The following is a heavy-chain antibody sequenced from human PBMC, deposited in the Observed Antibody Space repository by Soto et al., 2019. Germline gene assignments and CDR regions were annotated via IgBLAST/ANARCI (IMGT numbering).Heavy chain of an antibody. J-gene: IGHJ5*02. CDR1: GYTLTELS. D-gene: IGHD3-22*01. V-gene: IGHV1-24*01. CDR3: AIPTGGNYYDSPTGFDP. CDR2: FDPEDGET. Sequence: ASVKVSCKVSGYTLTELSMHWVRQAPGKGLEWMGGFDPEDGETIYAQKFQGRVTMTEDTSTDTAYMELSSLRSEDAAVYYCAIPTGGNYYDSPTGFDPWGQGTLVTVSS.